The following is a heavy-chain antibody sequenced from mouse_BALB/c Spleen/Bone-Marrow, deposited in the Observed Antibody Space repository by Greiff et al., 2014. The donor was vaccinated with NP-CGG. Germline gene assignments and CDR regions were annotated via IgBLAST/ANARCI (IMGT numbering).Heavy chain of an antibody. D-gene: IGHD2-4*01. V-gene: IGHV7-3*02. CDR1: GFTFTDYY. Sequence: EVKLVESGGGLVQPGGSLRLSCATSGFTFTDYYMSWVRQPPGKALEWLGFIRNKANGYTTEYSASVKGRFTISRDNSQSIPYLQMNTLRAEDSATYYCARDRGLTYFDYWGQGTTLTVSS. CDR2: IRNKANGYTT. CDR3: ARDRGLTYFDY. J-gene: IGHJ2*01.